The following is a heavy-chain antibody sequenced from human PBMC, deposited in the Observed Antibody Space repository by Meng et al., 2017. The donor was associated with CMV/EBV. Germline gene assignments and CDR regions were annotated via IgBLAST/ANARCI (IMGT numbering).Heavy chain of an antibody. CDR3: AREPLGSSWSPLHFDY. CDR2: IYYSGST. D-gene: IGHD6-13*01. J-gene: IGHJ4*02. Sequence: SETLSLTCTVSGGSVSSGSYYWSWIRQPPGKGLEWIGSIYYSGSTYYNPSLKSRVTISVDTSKNQFSLKLSSVTAADTAVYYCAREPLGSSWSPLHFDYWGQGTLVTVSS. V-gene: IGHV4-39*07. CDR1: GGSVSSGSYY.